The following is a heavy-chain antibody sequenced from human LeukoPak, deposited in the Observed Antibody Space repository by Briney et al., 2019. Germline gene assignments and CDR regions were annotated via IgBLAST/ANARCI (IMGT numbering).Heavy chain of an antibody. CDR2: ISTDGSIT. V-gene: IGHV3-74*01. CDR3: ARHLNYYLDY. D-gene: IGHD3-10*01. CDR1: EFTFSTDW. Sequence: GGLRLSCAASEFTFSTDWMHWVREAPGKGVVWVSRISTDGSITSYADSVKGRFTISRDNAKDTLYLQMNSLRAEDTAVYYCARHLNYYLDYWGQGTLVTVSS. J-gene: IGHJ4*02.